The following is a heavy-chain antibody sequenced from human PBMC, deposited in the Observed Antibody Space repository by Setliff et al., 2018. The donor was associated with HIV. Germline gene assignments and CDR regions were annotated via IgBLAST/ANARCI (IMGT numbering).Heavy chain of an antibody. CDR2: IYSTGNT. J-gene: IGHJ3*02. V-gene: IGHV4-61*09. CDR1: GGSISSGTYY. Sequence: SETLSLTCTVSGGSISSGTYYWSWIRQPAGKGLEWIGHIYSTGNTNYNSSLKSRVTMSIETSKNQFSLKLNSVTAADTAVYHCARGDTYYHDSSGYVKSALDCFDIWGQGTMVTV. D-gene: IGHD3-22*01. CDR3: ARGDTYYHDSSGYVKSALDCFDI.